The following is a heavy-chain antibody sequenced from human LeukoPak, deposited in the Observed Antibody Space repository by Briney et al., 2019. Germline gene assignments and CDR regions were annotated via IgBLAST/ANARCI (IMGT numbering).Heavy chain of an antibody. V-gene: IGHV3-30*18. Sequence: GRSLRLSCAASGFTFSSYGMHWVRQAPGKGLEWVAVISYDGSNKYYADSVKGRFTISRDNSKNTLYLQMNSLRAEDTAVYYCAKDCLLWFGELSPGDYWGQGTLVTVSS. CDR2: ISYDGSNK. J-gene: IGHJ4*02. CDR3: AKDCLLWFGELSPGDY. CDR1: GFTFSSYG. D-gene: IGHD3-10*01.